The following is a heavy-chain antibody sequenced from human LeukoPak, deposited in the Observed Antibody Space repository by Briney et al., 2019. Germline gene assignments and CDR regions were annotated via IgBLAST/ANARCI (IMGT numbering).Heavy chain of an antibody. D-gene: IGHD5-18*01. CDR2: IRSKAYGGTT. CDR1: GFTFGDHA. Sequence: QPGRSLRLSCTASGFTFGDHAMSWVRQAPGKGLEWVGFIRSKAYGGTTEYAESVKGRFTISREDSKSIAYLQMNSLKTEDTAVYFCSRGPIQLWHHSGMDVWGQGTTVIVSS. J-gene: IGHJ6*02. V-gene: IGHV3-49*04. CDR3: SRGPIQLWHHSGMDV.